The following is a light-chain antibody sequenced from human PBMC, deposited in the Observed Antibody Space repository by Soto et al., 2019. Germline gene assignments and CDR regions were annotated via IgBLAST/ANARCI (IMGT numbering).Light chain of an antibody. Sequence: QSALTQPASVSGSPGQSVTISCTGTSSDIGNYKYVSWYQQHPAKAPKLMIYEVSNRPSGVSNRFSGSKSGNTASLTISGRQAEDEADYYCSSYSSSNTLYVFGSGTKLTVL. CDR1: SSDIGNYKY. J-gene: IGLJ1*01. CDR2: EVS. V-gene: IGLV2-14*01. CDR3: SSYSSSNTLYV.